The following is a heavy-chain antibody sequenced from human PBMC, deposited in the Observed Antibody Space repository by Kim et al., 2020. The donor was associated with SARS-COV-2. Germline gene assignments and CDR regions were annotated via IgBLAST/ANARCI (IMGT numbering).Heavy chain of an antibody. J-gene: IGHJ4*02. D-gene: IGHD3-22*01. Sequence: GGSLRLSCAASGFTFSSYAMHWVRQAPGKGLEWVAIISFDANILYADFVKGRFTISRDNSKDTVFLQMSSLRLEDTAVYYCPREWADYDSSGFDYWGQGTLVTVSS. V-gene: IGHV3-30*04. CDR1: GFTFSSYA. CDR3: PREWADYDSSGFDY. CDR2: ISFDANI.